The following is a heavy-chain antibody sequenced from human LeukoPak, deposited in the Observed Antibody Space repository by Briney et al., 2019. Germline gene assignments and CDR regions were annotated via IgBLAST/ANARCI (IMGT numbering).Heavy chain of an antibody. V-gene: IGHV3-23*01. CDR2: IGVVGST. CDR3: ARDLSPKWESGQRYFDH. J-gene: IGHJ4*02. Sequence: GGSLRLSCAASGFSLSSYAMSWVRQGPGKGPEWVSAIGVVGSTYYADSVKGRFTISRDISNNTVYLQMNSLRAEDTAVYYCARDLSPKWESGQRYFDHWGQGTQVTVSS. CDR1: GFSLSSYA. D-gene: IGHD1-26*01.